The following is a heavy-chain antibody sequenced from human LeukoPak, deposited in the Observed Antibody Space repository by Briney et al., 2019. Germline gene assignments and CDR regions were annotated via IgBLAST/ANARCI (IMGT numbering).Heavy chain of an antibody. J-gene: IGHJ4*02. CDR2: ISYDGSNK. V-gene: IGHV3-30*04. Sequence: GGSLRLSCAASGFIFSNYAIHWVRQAPGKGLEWVALISYDGSNKYYADSVKGRFTISRDNSKNTLYLQMNSVRAEDTAVYYCAKDSTMVRGVISDYWGQGTLVTVSS. CDR3: AKDSTMVRGVISDY. CDR1: GFIFSNYA. D-gene: IGHD3-10*01.